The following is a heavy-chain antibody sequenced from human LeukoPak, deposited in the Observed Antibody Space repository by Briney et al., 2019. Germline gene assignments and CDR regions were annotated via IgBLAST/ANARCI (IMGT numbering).Heavy chain of an antibody. CDR3: ARVVRYCSSTSCYPPRY. J-gene: IGHJ4*02. D-gene: IGHD2-2*01. CDR2: ISAYNGNT. V-gene: IGHV1-18*01. Sequence: ASVKVSCKASGYTFTSYGISWVRQAPGQGLEWMGWISAYNGNTNYAQKLQGRVTMTTDTSTSTAYMELRSLRSDDTAVYYCARVVRYCSSTSCYPPRYWGQGTLVTVSS. CDR1: GYTFTSYG.